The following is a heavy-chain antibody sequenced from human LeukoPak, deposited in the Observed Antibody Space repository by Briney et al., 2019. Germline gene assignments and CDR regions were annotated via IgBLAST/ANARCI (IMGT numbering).Heavy chain of an antibody. Sequence: PSETLSLTCTVSGGSISSSSYYRGWICQPPGKGLEWIGSIHYSGSTNYNPSLKSRVTISVDTSKNQFSLKLSSVTAADTAVYYCARGYCSGGSCYSYYYYNYMDVWGKGTTVTVSS. CDR3: ARGYCSGGSCYSYYYYNYMDV. CDR2: IHYSGST. J-gene: IGHJ6*03. CDR1: GGSISSSSYY. V-gene: IGHV4-39*07. D-gene: IGHD2-15*01.